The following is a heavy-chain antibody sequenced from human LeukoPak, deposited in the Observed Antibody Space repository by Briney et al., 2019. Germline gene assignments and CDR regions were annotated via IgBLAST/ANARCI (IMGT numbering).Heavy chain of an antibody. CDR2: YSGST. Sequence: SETLSLTCTVSGGSISSSSYYWAWIRQPPGKGLEYIGSYSGSTYNNPSLKSRVTISVDTSKKQFSLKLSSVTAADKAVYFCARSSYGAGSKPYWVDYWGQGTLVTVSS. D-gene: IGHD3-10*01. CDR3: ARSSYGAGSKPYWVDY. CDR1: GGSISSSSYY. J-gene: IGHJ4*02. V-gene: IGHV4-39*01.